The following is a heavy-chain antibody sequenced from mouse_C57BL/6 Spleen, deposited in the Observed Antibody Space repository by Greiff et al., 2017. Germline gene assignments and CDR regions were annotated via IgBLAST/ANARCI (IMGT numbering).Heavy chain of an antibody. Sequence: EVKLMESGGGLVQPGGSLSLSCAASGFTFTDYYMSWVRQPPGKALEWLGFIRNKANGYTTEYSASVKGRFTISRDNSQSILYLQMNALRAEDSATYYCASLYGSSNYAMDYWGQGTSVTVSS. CDR2: IRNKANGYTT. V-gene: IGHV7-3*01. CDR1: GFTFTDYY. J-gene: IGHJ4*01. CDR3: ASLYGSSNYAMDY. D-gene: IGHD1-1*01.